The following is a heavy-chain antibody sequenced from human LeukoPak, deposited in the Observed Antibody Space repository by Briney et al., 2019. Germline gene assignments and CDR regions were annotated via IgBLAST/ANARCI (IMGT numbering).Heavy chain of an antibody. Sequence: GASVKVCCKASGASFINYYIHWVRQAPGQGLEWVGLIYLSGGWTNYAQKFQGRVTMTTGTYTSTVYMKLSSLRSEDTAIYYCARDVPHNSFDPWGQGTLVTVSP. CDR1: GASFINYY. CDR2: IYLSGGWT. V-gene: IGHV1-46*01. CDR3: ARDVPHNSFDP. J-gene: IGHJ5*02.